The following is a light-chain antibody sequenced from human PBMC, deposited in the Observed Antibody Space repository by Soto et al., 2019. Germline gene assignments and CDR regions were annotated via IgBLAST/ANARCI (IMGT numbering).Light chain of an antibody. CDR1: QSISSRT. J-gene: IGKJ2*01. Sequence: IVMTQSPATLPGSPGDSATLSCRASQSISSRTLVWYQQKTGKPPRLLIYSVSTRAAGIPARFSGSGSGTDFTLTISSLQSEDFAVYYCQQHSSWPLTFGQGTKLAI. V-gene: IGKV3-15*01. CDR3: QQHSSWPLT. CDR2: SVS.